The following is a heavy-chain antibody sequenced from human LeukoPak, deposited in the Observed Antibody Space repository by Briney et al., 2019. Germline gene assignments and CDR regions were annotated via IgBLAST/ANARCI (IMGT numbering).Heavy chain of an antibody. CDR2: IYYIGNT. J-gene: IGHJ5*02. CDR1: GDSISSGNSY. Sequence: SETLSLTCTVSGDSISSGNSYWGWIRQPPGEGLEWIGTIYYIGNTYYSPSLNSRVTMSVDTSKNQFSLKLTSMTAADTAVYYCARHVHCHDFSGFLAWGQGTLVTVSS. V-gene: IGHV4-39*01. CDR3: ARHVHCHDFSGFLA. D-gene: IGHD3-22*01.